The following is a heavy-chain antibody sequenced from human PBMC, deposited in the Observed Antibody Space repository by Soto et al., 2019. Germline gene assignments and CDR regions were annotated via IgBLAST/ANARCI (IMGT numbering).Heavy chain of an antibody. Sequence: QEQLVESGGGVVQPGRSLRLSCAASGFTFSSFGMHWVRQAPGKGLEWVAVMSYDGRDEYYGDSVKGRFTISRDNSKNTLYLQMNSLRPEDTAVYYCARDLESQWQLLEDIYYSGMVVWGQGTTVTVSS. CDR1: GFTFSSFG. J-gene: IGHJ6*02. D-gene: IGHD1-26*01. V-gene: IGHV3-30*03. CDR3: ARDLESQWQLLEDIYYSGMVV. CDR2: MSYDGRDE.